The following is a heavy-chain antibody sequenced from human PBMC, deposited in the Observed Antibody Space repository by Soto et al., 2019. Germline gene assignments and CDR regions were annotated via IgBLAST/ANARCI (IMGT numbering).Heavy chain of an antibody. CDR1: GFTLSNYA. CDR3: ARIKLVDFFFINVDVYDMDV. J-gene: IGHJ6*02. V-gene: IGHV3-48*02. CDR2: IRGDSRYT. D-gene: IGHD2-15*01. Sequence: EVQMVESGGGLVQPGGSLRLSCAASGFTLSNYAVNWVRQAPGKGLEWVSYIRGDSRYTYYGDSVKGRFTISRDNAGNSVYLQMNSLRDEDTAVYYCARIKLVDFFFINVDVYDMDVWGLGTLVIVSS.